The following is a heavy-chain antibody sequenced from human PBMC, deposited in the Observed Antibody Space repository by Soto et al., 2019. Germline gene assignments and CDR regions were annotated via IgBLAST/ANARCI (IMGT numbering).Heavy chain of an antibody. CDR3: ARYSSNWFQTEGMDV. D-gene: IGHD6-13*01. V-gene: IGHV4-4*07. Sequence: SETLSLTCTVSGYSISSGSYWAWIRQPAGKGLEWIGRIDTSGNTNYNPSLKSRVTMSVDTSKKQFSLKLTSVTAADTAVYYCARYSSNWFQTEGMDVWGQGTTVTVSS. CDR2: IDTSGNT. CDR1: GYSISSGSY. J-gene: IGHJ6*02.